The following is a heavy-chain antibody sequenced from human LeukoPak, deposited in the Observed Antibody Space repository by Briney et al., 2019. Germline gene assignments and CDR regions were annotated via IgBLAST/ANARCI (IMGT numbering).Heavy chain of an antibody. D-gene: IGHD3-10*01. CDR3: ARLRGSGPYYYNGLDV. V-gene: IGHV5-10-1*01. CDR1: GYSFTSYW. Sequence: GESLGISCKGSGYSFTSYWITWVRQMPGKGLEWMGRIDPGDSYTNYSPSFQGHVTISADKSINTAYLQWSSLKASDTAMYYCARLRGSGPYYYNGLDVWGKGTTVTVSS. J-gene: IGHJ6*04. CDR2: IDPGDSYT.